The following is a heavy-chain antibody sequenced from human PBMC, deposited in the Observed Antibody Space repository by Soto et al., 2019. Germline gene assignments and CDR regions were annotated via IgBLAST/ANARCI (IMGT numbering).Heavy chain of an antibody. J-gene: IGHJ4*02. D-gene: IGHD6-19*01. CDR2: IKGVNGNT. V-gene: IGHV1-3*01. Sequence: ASVKVSCKASGYTFTDYSMHWVRQVPGQRLEWMGWIKGVNGNTKYSQEFQGRVTITTDTSASTAYMELSSLRSEDTAVYYCARGAITGWAIRYWGQGTQVTVSS. CDR3: ARGAITGWAIRY. CDR1: GYTFTDYS.